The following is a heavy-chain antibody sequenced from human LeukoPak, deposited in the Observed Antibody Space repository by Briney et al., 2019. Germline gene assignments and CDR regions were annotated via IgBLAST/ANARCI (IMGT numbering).Heavy chain of an antibody. J-gene: IGHJ4*02. D-gene: IGHD4-23*01. CDR1: GFTFSSYE. CDR2: ISSSGSTI. Sequence: GGSLRLSCAASGFTFSSYEMNWVRQAPGKGLEWVSYISSSGSTIYYADSVKGRFTISRDNSKNTLYLQMNSLRAEDTAVYYCAKDRERWDFDYWGQGTLVTVSS. CDR3: AKDRERWDFDY. V-gene: IGHV3-48*03.